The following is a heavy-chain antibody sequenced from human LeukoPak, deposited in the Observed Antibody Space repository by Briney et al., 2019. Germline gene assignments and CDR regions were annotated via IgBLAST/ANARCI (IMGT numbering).Heavy chain of an antibody. CDR3: ARYNIPLYQLPNNYGMDV. Sequence: SETLSLTCAVSGGSISSSNWWSWVRQPPGKGLEWIGEIYHSGSTNYNPSLKSRVTISVDKSKNQFSLKLSSVTAADTAVYYCARYNIPLYQLPNNYGMDVWGQGTTVTVSS. D-gene: IGHD2-2*01. V-gene: IGHV4-4*02. CDR1: GGSISSSNW. CDR2: IYHSGST. J-gene: IGHJ6*02.